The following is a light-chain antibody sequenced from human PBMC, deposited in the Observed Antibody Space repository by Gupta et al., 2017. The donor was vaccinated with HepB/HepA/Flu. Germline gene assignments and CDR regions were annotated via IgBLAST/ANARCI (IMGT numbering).Light chain of an antibody. V-gene: IGKV4-1*01. Sequence: DGVVTESLYSLAVSLGERATINCKPSQSGLYSSNNKNDLAWYQQKPGQPPKLLIYWVSTRESGVPDRFSGSGSGTDFTLTISSLQAEDVAVYYCQQDYSVPLTFGQGTHLEIK. CDR2: WVS. CDR1: QSGLYSSNNKND. J-gene: IGKJ5*01. CDR3: QQDYSVPLT.